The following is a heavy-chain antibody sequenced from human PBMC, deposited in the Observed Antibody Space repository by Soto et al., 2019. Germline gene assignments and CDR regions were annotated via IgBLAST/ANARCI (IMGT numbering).Heavy chain of an antibody. CDR3: AGTIAIPYYHGMDV. CDR2: IITIFGSA. V-gene: IGHV1-69*01. D-gene: IGHD6-13*01. J-gene: IGHJ6*02. CDR1: GGTLSSYA. Sequence: QVQLVQSGAEVKKPGSSVKVSCKAPGGTLSSYAINWVRQAPGQGLEWMGGIITIFGSANYAPKFQGRVTISADEATSTAYMEVSSLRSEDTAVYYCAGTIAIPYYHGMDVLGQGTTVTVSS.